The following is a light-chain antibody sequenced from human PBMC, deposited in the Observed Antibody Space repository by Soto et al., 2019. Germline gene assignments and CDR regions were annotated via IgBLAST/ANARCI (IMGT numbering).Light chain of an antibody. Sequence: QSALTQPASVSGSPGQSITISCTGTSSDVGNDNFVSWYQHHPGKAPKLIIYEVSYRPSGVSHRFSGSKSGNTASLTISGLQSEDEADYYCSSYTSSSTRVFGGGTKLTVL. CDR1: SSDVGNDNF. CDR2: EVS. J-gene: IGLJ3*02. CDR3: SSYTSSSTRV. V-gene: IGLV2-14*01.